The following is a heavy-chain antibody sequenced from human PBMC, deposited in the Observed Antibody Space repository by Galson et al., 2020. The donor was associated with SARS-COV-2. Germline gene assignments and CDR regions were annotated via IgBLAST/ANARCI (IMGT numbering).Heavy chain of an antibody. CDR1: GFTFSSYA. Sequence: GESLKISCAASGFTFSSYAMSWVRQAPGKGLEWVSAISGSGGSTYYADSVKGRFTISRDNSKNTLYLQMNSLRAEDTAVYYCAKLGAGGEQWLVPLFDYWGQGTLVTVSS. J-gene: IGHJ4*02. CDR3: AKLGAGGEQWLVPLFDY. V-gene: IGHV3-23*01. D-gene: IGHD6-19*01. CDR2: ISGSGGST.